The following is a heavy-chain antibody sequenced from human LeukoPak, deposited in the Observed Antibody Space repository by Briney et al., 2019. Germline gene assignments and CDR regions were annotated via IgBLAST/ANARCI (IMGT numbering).Heavy chain of an antibody. CDR2: INPKSGAT. CDR3: ARGWESKEIVVVPGIIDY. CDR1: GYTFTSYD. V-gene: IGHV1-2*02. D-gene: IGHD2-15*01. Sequence: GASVKVSCKASGYTFTSYDINWVRQAPGQGLEWMGWINPKSGATKFAQHFQGRVTMTRDTSISTAYMELSRLTNDDTAVFYCARGWESKEIVVVPGIIDYWGQGTLITVSS. J-gene: IGHJ4*02.